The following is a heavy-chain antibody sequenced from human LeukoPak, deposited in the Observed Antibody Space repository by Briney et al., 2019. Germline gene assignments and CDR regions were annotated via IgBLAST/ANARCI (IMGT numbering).Heavy chain of an antibody. D-gene: IGHD3-22*01. CDR3: ARAPRIYYHDSSGYYYVK. CDR1: GGTFSSYA. J-gene: IGHJ4*02. V-gene: IGHV1-69*05. CDR2: IIPIFGTA. Sequence: SVKVSCKASGGTFSSYAISWVRQAPGQGLEWMGRIIPIFGTANYAQKFQGRVTITTDESTSTAYMELSSLRSEDTAVYYCARAPRIYYHDSSGYYYVKWGQGTLVTVSS.